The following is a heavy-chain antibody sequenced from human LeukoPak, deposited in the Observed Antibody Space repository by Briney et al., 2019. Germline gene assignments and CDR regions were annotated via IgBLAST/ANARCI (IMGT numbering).Heavy chain of an antibody. CDR2: ISYDGSSR. J-gene: IGHJ4*02. D-gene: IGHD3-10*01. CDR3: ARSRYYGSGSHYDY. CDR1: GFTFSSYA. V-gene: IGHV3-30*04. Sequence: GGSLRLSCAASGFTFSSYAMHWVRQALGKGLEWVAVISYDGSSRYYADSVKGRFTISRDNSKNTLYLQMNSLRAEDTAVYYCARSRYYGSGSHYDYWGQGTLVTVSS.